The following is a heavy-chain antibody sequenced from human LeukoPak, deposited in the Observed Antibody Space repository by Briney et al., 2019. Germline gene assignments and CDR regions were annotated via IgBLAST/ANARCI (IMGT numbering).Heavy chain of an antibody. CDR1: GYSFTSYN. V-gene: IGHV1-46*01. D-gene: IGHD5-24*01. J-gene: IGHJ3*02. CDR2: IKPSGGNT. CDR3: ARVRDGYNDAYDI. Sequence: ASVKVSCKTSGYSFTSYNLHWVRQAPGQRLEWMGIIKPSGGNTNYAQKFQGRVTMTRDTSTSTVYMELSSLKSEDTAVYYCARVRDGYNDAYDIWGQGTMSPSLQ.